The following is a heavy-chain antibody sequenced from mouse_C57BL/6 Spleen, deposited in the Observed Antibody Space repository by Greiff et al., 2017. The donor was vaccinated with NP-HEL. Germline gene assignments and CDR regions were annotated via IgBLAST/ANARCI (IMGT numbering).Heavy chain of an antibody. CDR2: INPNNGGT. V-gene: IGHV1-26*01. CDR3: ARRRAYDYAWFAY. Sequence: EVQLQQSGPELVKPGASVKISCKASGYTFTDYYMNWVKQSHGKSLEWIGDINPNNGGTSYNQKFKGKATLTVDKSSSTAYMEIRSLTSEDSAVYYCARRRAYDYAWFAYWGQGTLVTVSA. J-gene: IGHJ3*01. D-gene: IGHD2-4*01. CDR1: GYTFTDYY.